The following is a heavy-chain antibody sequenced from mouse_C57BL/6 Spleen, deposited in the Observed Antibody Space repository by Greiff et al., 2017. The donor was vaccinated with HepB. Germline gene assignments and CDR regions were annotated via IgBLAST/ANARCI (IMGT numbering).Heavy chain of an antibody. CDR2: ISSGGDYT. D-gene: IGHD2-3*01. CDR3: TSDGYWFAY. CDR1: GFTFTSYS. V-gene: IGHV5-9-1*02. Sequence: LLPSGAGLVKPGGSLKLSCAASGFTFTSYSLSWVRQTPEKGLEWVAYISSGGDYTYYADTVKGRFTFSRDNARNTLYLQMSSLKSEDTAMYYCTSDGYWFAYWGQGTLVTVSA. J-gene: IGHJ3*01.